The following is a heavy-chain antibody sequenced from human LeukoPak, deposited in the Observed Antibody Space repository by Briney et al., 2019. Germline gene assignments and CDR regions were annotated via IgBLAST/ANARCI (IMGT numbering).Heavy chain of an antibody. CDR3: ARTDTAMEYPDY. J-gene: IGHJ4*02. V-gene: IGHV1-8*01. D-gene: IGHD5-18*01. Sequence: ASVKVSCKASGYTFTSYDINWVRQATGQGLEWMGWMNPNSGNTGYAQKFQGRVTMTRNTSISTAYMELSSLRSEDTAVYYCARTDTAMEYPDYWGQGTLVTVSS. CDR2: MNPNSGNT. CDR1: GYTFTSYD.